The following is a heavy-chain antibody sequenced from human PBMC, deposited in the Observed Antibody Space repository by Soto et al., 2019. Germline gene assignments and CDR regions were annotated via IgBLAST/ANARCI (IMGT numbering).Heavy chain of an antibody. CDR2: IKQDGSEK. V-gene: IGHV3-7*01. CDR1: GFNFRSYW. Sequence: PGGSLRLSCAASGFNFRSYWRSWVRQAPGKGLEWVANIKQDGSEKFYVDSVKGRFTISRDNADNSLYLQMNSLSADDTAVYYCARHKNYHVLWSSFDSWGQGTLVTVSS. J-gene: IGHJ4*02. CDR3: ARHKNYHVLWSSFDS. D-gene: IGHD3-10*02.